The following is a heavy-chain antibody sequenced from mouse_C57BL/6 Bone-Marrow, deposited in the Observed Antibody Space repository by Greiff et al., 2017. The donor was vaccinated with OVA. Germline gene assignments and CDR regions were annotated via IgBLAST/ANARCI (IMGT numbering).Heavy chain of an antibody. CDR3: ARLDGPGLYFDY. Sequence: QVQLQQPGAELVKPGASVKLSCKASGYTFTSSWMHWVKQRPGQGLEWIGMIHPNSGSTNYNEKFKSKATLTVDKSSSTAYMQLSSLTSEDSAVYYFARLDGPGLYFDYWGQGTTLTVSS. J-gene: IGHJ2*01. CDR1: GYTFTSSW. D-gene: IGHD2-3*01. V-gene: IGHV1-64*01. CDR2: IHPNSGST.